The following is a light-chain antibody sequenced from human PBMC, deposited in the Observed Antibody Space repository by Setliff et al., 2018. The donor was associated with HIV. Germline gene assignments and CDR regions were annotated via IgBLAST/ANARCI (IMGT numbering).Light chain of an antibody. Sequence: SYALTQPPSVSVAPGKTARITCGGNNIGSKSVHWYQQKPGQAPVLVIYYDSDRPSGIPERFSGSKSGNTATLTISRVEAGDEADYYCQVWDSSSDHSWVFGGGTQLTVL. CDR1: NIGSKS. V-gene: IGLV3-21*04. J-gene: IGLJ3*02. CDR2: YDS. CDR3: QVWDSSSDHSWV.